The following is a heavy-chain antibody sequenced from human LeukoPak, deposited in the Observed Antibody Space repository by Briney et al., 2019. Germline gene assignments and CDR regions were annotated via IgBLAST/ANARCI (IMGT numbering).Heavy chain of an antibody. Sequence: SETLSLTCTVSGGSISSYYWSWIRQPPGKGLEWIGYIYYSGSTNYNPSLKSRVTISVDTSKNQFSLKLSSVTAADTAVYYCAGGRQWLGYYYYGMDVWAKGPRSPSP. CDR2: IYYSGST. D-gene: IGHD6-19*01. CDR3: AGGRQWLGYYYYGMDV. CDR1: GGSISSYY. J-gene: IGHJ6*02. V-gene: IGHV4-59*01.